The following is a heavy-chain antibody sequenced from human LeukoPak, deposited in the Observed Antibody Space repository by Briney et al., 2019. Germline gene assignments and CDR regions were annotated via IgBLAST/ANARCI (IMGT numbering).Heavy chain of an antibody. CDR1: GYTFTSYA. J-gene: IGHJ5*02. CDR3: ARGGRITMVRGARPRNWFDP. Sequence: GASVKVSCKASGYTFTSYAMNWVRQAPGQGLEWMGWINTNTGNPTYAQGFTGRFVFSLDTSVSTAYLQISSLKAEDTAVYYCARGGRITMVRGARPRNWFDPWGQGTLVTVSS. CDR2: INTNTGNP. D-gene: IGHD3-10*01. V-gene: IGHV7-4-1*02.